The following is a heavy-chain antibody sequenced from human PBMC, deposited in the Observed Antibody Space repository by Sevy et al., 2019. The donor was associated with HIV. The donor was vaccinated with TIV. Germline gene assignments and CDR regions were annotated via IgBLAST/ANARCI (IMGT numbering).Heavy chain of an antibody. D-gene: IGHD2-2*01. CDR1: GGSISSYY. V-gene: IGHV4-4*07. J-gene: IGHJ4*02. Sequence: SETVSLTCTVSGGSISSYYWSWIRQPAGKGLEWIGRIYPSGITNYKPSPKSRVTMSVDTSKNQFSLNLCSVTAADTAVYYCARGWCRSTSCYYDYWGQGTLVTVSS. CDR3: ARGWCRSTSCYYDY. CDR2: IYPSGIT.